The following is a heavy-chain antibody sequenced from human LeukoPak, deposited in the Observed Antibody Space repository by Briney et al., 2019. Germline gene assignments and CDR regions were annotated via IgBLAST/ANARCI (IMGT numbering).Heavy chain of an antibody. CDR3: AKDMGPTVAGTFMNAFDI. J-gene: IGHJ3*02. D-gene: IGHD6-19*01. Sequence: PGRSLRLSCAASGFTFDDYAMHWVRQAPGKGPERVSGISWSSGSIGYVDSVKGRFTISRDNAKNTLYLQMNSLRAEDMALYYCAKDMGPTVAGTFMNAFDIWGQGTMVTVSS. CDR2: ISWSSGSI. V-gene: IGHV3-9*03. CDR1: GFTFDDYA.